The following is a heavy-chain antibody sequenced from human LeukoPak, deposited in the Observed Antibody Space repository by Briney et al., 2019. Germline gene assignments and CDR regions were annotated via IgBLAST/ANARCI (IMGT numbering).Heavy chain of an antibody. J-gene: IGHJ4*02. V-gene: IGHV3-73*01. Sequence: PGGSLRLSCAASGFTFSGSAMDWVRQASGKGREWVGRIRRKANSYTTVYAGSVKGRFTISREDANKTAYLQMNSLRAEDTAVYYCARASSSWYYFDYWGQGTLVTVSS. CDR3: ARASSSWYYFDY. CDR2: IRRKANSYTT. D-gene: IGHD6-13*01. CDR1: GFTFSGSA.